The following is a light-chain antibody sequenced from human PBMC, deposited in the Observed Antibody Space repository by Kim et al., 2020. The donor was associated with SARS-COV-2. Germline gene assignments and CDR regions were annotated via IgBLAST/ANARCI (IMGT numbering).Light chain of an antibody. CDR1: QSVSNNY. CDR2: DAS. V-gene: IGKV3-20*01. J-gene: IGKJ5*01. CDR3: QQYADSPIT. Sequence: EIVLTQSPGPLSLSPGERATLSCRASQSVSNNYLAWYQQKPGQAPRLLMYDASSRATGIPDRFSGSGSGTDFTLTISRVEPEDFALYFCQQYADSPITFGHETRLEIK.